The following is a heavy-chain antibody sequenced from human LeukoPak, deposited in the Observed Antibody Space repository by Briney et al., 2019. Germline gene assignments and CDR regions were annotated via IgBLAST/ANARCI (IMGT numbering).Heavy chain of an antibody. D-gene: IGHD6-13*01. CDR1: GGSFSGYY. V-gene: IGHV4-34*01. CDR2: VNHSGST. J-gene: IGHJ6*03. Sequence: PSETLSLTCAVYGGSFSGYYWSWIRQPPGKGLEWIGEVNHSGSTNYNPSLKSRVTTSVDTSKNQFSLKLSSVTAADTAVYYCARGEAAAGPMDYMDVWDTGATVTVSS. CDR3: ARGEAAAGPMDYMDV.